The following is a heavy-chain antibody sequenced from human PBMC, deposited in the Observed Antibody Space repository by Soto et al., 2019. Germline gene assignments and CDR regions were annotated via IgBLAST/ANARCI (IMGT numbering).Heavy chain of an antibody. CDR2: NYYSGIT. Sequence: QVQLQESGPGLVKPSQTLSLTCTVSGGSISSGGYYWTWIRQHPGKGLEWIGYNYYSGITYYNPSLHSRVPISLDTSKNQFSLKLSSVTAADTAVYYCARGSSIAGLYYGMDVWGQGTTVTVSS. J-gene: IGHJ6*02. CDR1: GGSISSGGYY. CDR3: ARGSSIAGLYYGMDV. V-gene: IGHV4-31*03. D-gene: IGHD6-6*01.